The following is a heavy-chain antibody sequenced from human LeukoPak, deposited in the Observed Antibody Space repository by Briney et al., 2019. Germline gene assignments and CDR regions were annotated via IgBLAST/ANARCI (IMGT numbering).Heavy chain of an antibody. CDR1: GFTFSSYW. CDR2: INSDGSST. J-gene: IGHJ4*02. Sequence: PGGSLRLSCAASGFTFSSYWMHWVRQAPGKGLVGVSRINSDGSSTSYADSVKGRFTISRDNAKNTLYLQMNSLRAEDTAVYYCARDVTATLDYWGQGTLVTVSS. D-gene: IGHD5-18*01. CDR3: ARDVTATLDY. V-gene: IGHV3-74*01.